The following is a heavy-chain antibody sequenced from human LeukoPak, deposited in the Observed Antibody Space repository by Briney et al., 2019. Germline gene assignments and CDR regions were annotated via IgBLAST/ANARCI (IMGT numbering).Heavy chain of an antibody. CDR1: GGYISSYY. CDR2: IYYGGST. D-gene: IGHD3/OR15-3a*01. Sequence: PSEPLCLTCTASGGYISSYYWSWIRQPPGKGLEWIAYIYYGGSTNYNASLKSRVTISVDTTKNQFYLKLSSVTAADTAVYYCARGSDFNGLDYWGQGNLVTVSS. V-gene: IGHV4-59*01. J-gene: IGHJ4*02. CDR3: ARGSDFNGLDY.